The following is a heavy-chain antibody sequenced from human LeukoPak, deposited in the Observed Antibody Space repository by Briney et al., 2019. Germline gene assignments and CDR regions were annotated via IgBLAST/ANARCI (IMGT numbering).Heavy chain of an antibody. CDR2: ITNVGGTT. CDR1: GFTFGNYA. D-gene: IGHD3-10*01. V-gene: IGHV3-23*01. Sequence: GGSLRLSCVASGFTFGNYAMYWVRQAPGKGLEWVSGITNVGGTTHYADSVRGRFSVSRDNSNNTLFLQMNSLRAEDTAVYFCAKAPRPMGGARCFDYWGRGAVVTASS. CDR3: AKAPRPMGGARCFDY. J-gene: IGHJ4*02.